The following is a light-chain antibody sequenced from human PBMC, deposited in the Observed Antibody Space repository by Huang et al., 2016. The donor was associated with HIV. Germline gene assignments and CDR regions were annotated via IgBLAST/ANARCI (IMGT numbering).Light chain of an antibody. CDR1: QSVTIW. CDR2: KAS. Sequence: DIQMTQSPSTLSASVGDRVTITCRASQSVTIWLAWYQQKPGKAPKLLIYKASTLESGVPSRFSGSGSGTEFTLTIDSLQPDDFATYYCQQYSRSATFGQGTKLEIK. J-gene: IGKJ2*01. CDR3: QQYSRSAT. V-gene: IGKV1-5*03.